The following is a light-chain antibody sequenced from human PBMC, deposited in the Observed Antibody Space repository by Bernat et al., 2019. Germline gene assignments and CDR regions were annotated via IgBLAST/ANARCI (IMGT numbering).Light chain of an antibody. CDR1: SSNIGENY. J-gene: IGLJ2*01. V-gene: IGLV1-51*01. CDR2: DNN. Sequence: QSVLTQPPSVSAAPGQKVTISCSGSSSNIGENYVSWYQQVPGTAPKLLIFDNNKRPSGIPDRFSGSKSGTSATLDITGLQIGDEANYHCATWDSGLSVVIFGRETKVTVL. CDR3: ATWDSGLSVVI.